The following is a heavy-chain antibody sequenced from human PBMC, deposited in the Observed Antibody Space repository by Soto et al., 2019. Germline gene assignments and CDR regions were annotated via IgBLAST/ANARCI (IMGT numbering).Heavy chain of an antibody. D-gene: IGHD6-19*01. CDR1: GGSFSGYY. Sequence: PSETLSLTCAVYGGSFSGYYWSWIRQPPGKGLEWIGEINHSGSTNYNPSLKSRVTISVDTSKDQFSLKLSSVTAADTAVYYCASTPLHYSSGWLTKNFDYWGQGTLVTVSS. CDR2: INHSGST. J-gene: IGHJ4*02. V-gene: IGHV4-34*01. CDR3: ASTPLHYSSGWLTKNFDY.